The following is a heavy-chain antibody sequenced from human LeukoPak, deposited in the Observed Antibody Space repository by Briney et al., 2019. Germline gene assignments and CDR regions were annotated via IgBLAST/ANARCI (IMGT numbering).Heavy chain of an antibody. Sequence: ASVKVSCKASGYTFTSYGISWVRQAPGQGLEWMGWISAYNGNTNYAQKLQGRVTMTTDTSTSTAYMELRSLRSDDTAVYYCARGRVLNTMIVVVIEGDAFDIWGQGTMVTVSS. V-gene: IGHV1-18*01. CDR3: ARGRVLNTMIVVVIEGDAFDI. D-gene: IGHD3-22*01. CDR2: ISAYNGNT. CDR1: GYTFTSYG. J-gene: IGHJ3*02.